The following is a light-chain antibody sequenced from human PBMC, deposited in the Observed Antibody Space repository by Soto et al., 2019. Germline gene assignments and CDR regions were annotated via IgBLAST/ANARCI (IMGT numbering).Light chain of an antibody. J-gene: IGKJ1*01. V-gene: IGKV3D-15*01. CDR3: QQYNNWPPT. CDR1: QSVSGN. CDR2: GAS. Sequence: EIVMTQSPATLSVSPGERATLSCRASQSVSGNLAWYQQKPGQAPRLLIYGASTRATGIPARFSVSGSGTEFPLTISSLQSEAFAVYYCQQYNNWPPTFCQGTQVEI.